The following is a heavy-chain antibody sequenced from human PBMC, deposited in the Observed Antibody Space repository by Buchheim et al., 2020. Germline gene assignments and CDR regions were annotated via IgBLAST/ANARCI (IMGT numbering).Heavy chain of an antibody. V-gene: IGHV3-30*18. Sequence: QVQLVESGGGVVQPGRSLRLSCAASGFTFSSYGMHWVRQAPGKGLEWVAVISYDGSNKYYADSVKGRFTISRDNPKNTLYLQMNSLRAEDTAVYYCAKGLGSDWFDPWGQGTL. D-gene: IGHD6-19*01. CDR1: GFTFSSYG. CDR3: AKGLGSDWFDP. J-gene: IGHJ5*02. CDR2: ISYDGSNK.